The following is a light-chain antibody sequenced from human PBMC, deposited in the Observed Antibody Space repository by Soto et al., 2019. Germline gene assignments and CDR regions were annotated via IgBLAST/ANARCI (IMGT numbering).Light chain of an antibody. J-gene: IGKJ2*01. CDR2: GAS. Sequence: EIVLTQSPGTLSLSPGERATLSCRASQTVSRSSLAWYQQKPGQAPRLLIYGASSRATGIPDRFSGSGSGRDFILTISRLEPEDFAVYFCQQYGYSRYTFGQGTKLEIK. CDR3: QQYGYSRYT. CDR1: QTVSRSS. V-gene: IGKV3-20*01.